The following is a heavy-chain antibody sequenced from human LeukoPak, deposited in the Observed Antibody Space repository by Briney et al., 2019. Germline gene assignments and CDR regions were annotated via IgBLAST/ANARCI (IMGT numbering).Heavy chain of an antibody. V-gene: IGHV4-4*08. J-gene: IGHJ4*02. D-gene: IGHD1-26*01. Sequence: PSETLSLTCSVSGGSINSGYWSRIRQPPGKGLEWIGLLYPSGSTNYNPSLKSRVTISVDTSRTQFSLKLSSMTAADTAVYYCAGGHYLLEYWGQGTLVTVSS. CDR1: GGSINSGY. CDR3: AGGHYLLEY. CDR2: LYPSGST.